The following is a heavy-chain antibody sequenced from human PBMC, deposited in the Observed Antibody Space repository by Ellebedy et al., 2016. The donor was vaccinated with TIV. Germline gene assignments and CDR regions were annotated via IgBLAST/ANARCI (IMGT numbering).Heavy chain of an antibody. CDR1: RYTLTAYY. D-gene: IGHD3-16*01. Sequence: AASVKVSCKAPRYTLTAYYVHWVRQAPGQGLEWMGTINASGGRTTYAQKFQGRVTLTRDTSTNTVYMELISLRSEDTAVYYCAREGQLWSHFDYWGQGTLVTVSS. CDR2: INASGGRT. CDR3: AREGQLWSHFDY. V-gene: IGHV1-46*01. J-gene: IGHJ4*02.